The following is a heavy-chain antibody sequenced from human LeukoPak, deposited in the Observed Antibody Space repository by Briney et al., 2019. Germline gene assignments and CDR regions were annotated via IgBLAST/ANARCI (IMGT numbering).Heavy chain of an antibody. Sequence: GGSLRLSCAASGFTFSSYGMHWVRQAPGKGLEWVAFIRVDGSNKYYADSVKGRFTISRDNSKNTLYLQMNSLRAEDTAVYYCATGDPNRIVVVPAAMRDYYYYMDVWGKGTTVTVSS. CDR2: IRVDGSNK. V-gene: IGHV3-30*02. D-gene: IGHD2-2*01. CDR1: GFTFSSYG. CDR3: ATGDPNRIVVVPAAMRDYYYYMDV. J-gene: IGHJ6*03.